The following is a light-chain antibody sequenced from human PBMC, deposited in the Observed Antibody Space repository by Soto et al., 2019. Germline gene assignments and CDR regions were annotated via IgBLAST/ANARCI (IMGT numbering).Light chain of an antibody. Sequence: DIQMTQSPSTLSASVGDGVTITCRASQNISVWLAWYQQRPGKAPTFLIYDASNLAAGVSSRFSGSGSGTEFTLTIRSLQPDDFATYYYQQYDSSSPTFGQGTKLEIK. V-gene: IGKV1-5*01. J-gene: IGKJ2*01. CDR2: DAS. CDR3: QQYDSSSPT. CDR1: QNISVW.